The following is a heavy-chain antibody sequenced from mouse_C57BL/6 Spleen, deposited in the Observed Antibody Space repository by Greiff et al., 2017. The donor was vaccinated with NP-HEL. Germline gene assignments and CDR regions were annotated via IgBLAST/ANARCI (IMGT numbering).Heavy chain of an antibody. J-gene: IGHJ4*01. Sequence: VQLQQSGPELVKPGASVKISCKASGYAFSSSWMNWVKQRPGKGLEWIGRIYPGDGDTNYNGKFKGKATLTADKSSSTAYMQLSSLTSEDSAVYFCARYLRAMDYWGQGTSVTVSS. CDR3: ARYLRAMDY. CDR1: GYAFSSSW. CDR2: IYPGDGDT. D-gene: IGHD5-1*01. V-gene: IGHV1-82*01.